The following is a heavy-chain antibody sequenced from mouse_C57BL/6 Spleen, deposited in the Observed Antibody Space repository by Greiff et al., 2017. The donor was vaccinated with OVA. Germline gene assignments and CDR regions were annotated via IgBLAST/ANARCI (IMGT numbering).Heavy chain of an antibody. V-gene: IGHV5-9*01. D-gene: IGHD1-1*01. CDR3: ARPITTVVATRGNYAMDY. J-gene: IGHJ4*01. Sequence: EVKLQESGGGLVKPGGSLKLSCAASGFTFSSYTMSWVRQTPEKRLEWVATISGGGGNTYYPDSVKGRFTISRDNAKNTLYLQMSSLRSEDTALYYCARPITTVVATRGNYAMDYWGQGTSVTVSS. CDR2: ISGGGGNT. CDR1: GFTFSSYT.